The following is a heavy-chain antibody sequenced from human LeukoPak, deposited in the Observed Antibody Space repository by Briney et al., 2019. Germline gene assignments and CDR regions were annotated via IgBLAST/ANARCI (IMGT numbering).Heavy chain of an antibody. CDR1: GFTFSGHC. V-gene: IGHV3-7*01. D-gene: IGHD1-14*01. J-gene: IGHJ4*02. CDR2: INQGGSDK. Sequence: GSLRLSCAASGFTFSGHCMSWVRQAPGKGLEWVANINQGGSDKYYVDSVKGLFTIPRDNANNLLYLQKSSLRGDDTAVYYCTRERSRAEDDWGQGTLVTVSS. CDR3: TRERSRAEDD.